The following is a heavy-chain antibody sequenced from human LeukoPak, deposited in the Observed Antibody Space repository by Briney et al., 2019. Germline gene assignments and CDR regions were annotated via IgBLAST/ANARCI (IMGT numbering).Heavy chain of an antibody. CDR2: IGGGNTI. V-gene: IGHV3-69-1*01. CDR3: ARENPTEAFEY. J-gene: IGHJ4*02. Sequence: GGSLRLSCVASGFTFTDHPMNWVRQAPGKGLEWVSYIGGGNTIFYADSVKGRFTISRDEARKSIYLQMNSLRAEDTAVYYCARENPTEAFEYWGQGTLVTVSS. D-gene: IGHD1-1*01. CDR1: GFTFTDHP.